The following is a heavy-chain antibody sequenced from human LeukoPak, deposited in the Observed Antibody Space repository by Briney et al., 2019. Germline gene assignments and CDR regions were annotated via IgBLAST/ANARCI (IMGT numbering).Heavy chain of an antibody. D-gene: IGHD2-8*02. CDR2: INPNSGGT. CDR1: GYTFTGYY. V-gene: IGHV1-2*02. Sequence: GASVKVSCKASGYTFTGYYMHWVRQAPGQGLEWMGWINPNSGGTNYAQKFQGRVTMTRDTSISTAYMELSRLRSDDTAVYYSARKSGCTGGVCLYYFDYWGQGTLVTVSS. J-gene: IGHJ4*02. CDR3: ARKSGCTGGVCLYYFDY.